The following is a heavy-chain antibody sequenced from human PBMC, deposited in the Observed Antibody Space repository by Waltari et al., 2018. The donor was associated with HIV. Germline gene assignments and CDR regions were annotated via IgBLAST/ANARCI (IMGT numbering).Heavy chain of an antibody. CDR2: INSEGRTT. CDR3: GRDRITQF. D-gene: IGHD3-10*01. J-gene: IGHJ4*02. Sequence: EVQLVESGGGLVQPGGSLRLSCAASGFTFSSSWMHWVRQAPGKGLVWVSRINSEGRTTTNADSVKGRFTISRDNAKNSLYLQMNSLRAEDTAVYYCGRDRITQFWGQGTLVTVSS. V-gene: IGHV3-74*01. CDR1: GFTFSSSW.